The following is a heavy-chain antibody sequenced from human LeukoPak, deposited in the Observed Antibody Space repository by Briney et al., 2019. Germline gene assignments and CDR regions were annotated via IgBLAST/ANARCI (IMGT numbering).Heavy chain of an antibody. CDR1: GYTFTSYD. V-gene: IGHV1-8*01. D-gene: IGHD2-2*01. CDR2: MNPNSGNT. J-gene: IGHJ4*02. CDR3: ARGRRYCSSTSCYLSFDY. Sequence: ASVKVSCKASGYTFTSYDINWVRQATGQGLERMGWMNPNSGNTGYAQKFQGRVTMTRNTSISTAYMELSSLRSEDTAVYYCARGRRYCSSTSCYLSFDYWGQGTLVTVSS.